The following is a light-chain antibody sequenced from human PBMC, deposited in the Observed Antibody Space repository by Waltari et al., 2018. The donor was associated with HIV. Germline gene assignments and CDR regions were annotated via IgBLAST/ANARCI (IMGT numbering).Light chain of an antibody. V-gene: IGLV2-14*01. Sequence: QSALTQPASVSGSPGQSITLPCTGTSSDVGGYNYVSWYQQHPGKAPKLMIYDVSKRPSGVSNRFSGLQAEDEADYYCSSYTSSSTWVFGGGTKLTVL. J-gene: IGLJ3*02. CDR2: DVS. CDR1: SSDVGGYNY. CDR3: SSYTSSSTWV.